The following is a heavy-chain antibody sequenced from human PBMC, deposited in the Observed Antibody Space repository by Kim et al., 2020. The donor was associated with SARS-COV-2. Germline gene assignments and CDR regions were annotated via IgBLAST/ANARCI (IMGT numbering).Heavy chain of an antibody. CDR3: AKTSYSGSYYMTEYFQH. J-gene: IGHJ1*01. CDR1: GFTFSSYA. Sequence: GGSLRLSCAASGFTFSSYAMSWVRQAPGKGLEWVSAISGSGGSTYYADSVKGRFTISRDNSKNTLYLQMNSLRAEDTAVYYCAKTSYSGSYYMTEYFQHWGQGTLVTVSS. D-gene: IGHD1-26*01. V-gene: IGHV3-23*01. CDR2: ISGSGGST.